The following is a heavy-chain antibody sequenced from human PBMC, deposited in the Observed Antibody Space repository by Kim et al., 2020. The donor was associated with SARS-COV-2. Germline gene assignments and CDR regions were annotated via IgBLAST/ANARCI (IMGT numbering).Heavy chain of an antibody. CDR2: ISYDGGNK. V-gene: IGHV3-30*18. J-gene: IGHJ2*01. CDR1: GFTVSSDG. D-gene: IGHD3-22*01. Sequence: GGSLRLSCAASGFTVSSDGMHWVRQAPGKGLEWVAVISYDGGNKYDADSEEGRFTISGGNSKKTLYQQMNSLRAEDTAVYYWAKDSRSGYHWLYFALWGRGTLVTVSS. CDR3: AKDSRSGYHWLYFAL.